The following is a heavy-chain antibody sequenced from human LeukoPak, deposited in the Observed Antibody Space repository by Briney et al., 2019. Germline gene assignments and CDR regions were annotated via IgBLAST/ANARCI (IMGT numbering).Heavy chain of an antibody. CDR3: ARDPHYYGSGTPGYFDY. CDR2: ISSTSSYI. D-gene: IGHD3-10*01. J-gene: IGHJ4*02. V-gene: IGHV3-21*06. Sequence: GGSLRLSCAASGLTFSSYSMNWVRQAPGKGLEWVSSISSTSSYIYYADSVKGRFTISRDNAKNSLYLQMNSLRAEDTAVYYCARDPHYYGSGTPGYFDYWGQGTLVTVSS. CDR1: GLTFSSYS.